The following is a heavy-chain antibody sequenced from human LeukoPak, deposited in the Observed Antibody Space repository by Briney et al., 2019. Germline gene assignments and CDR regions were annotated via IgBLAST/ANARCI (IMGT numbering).Heavy chain of an antibody. D-gene: IGHD2-21*02. V-gene: IGHV1-18*04. CDR1: GYTFTSYY. Sequence: ASVKVSCKASGYTFTSYYMHWVRQAPGQGLEWMGWISAYNGNTNYAQKLQGRVTMTTDTSTSTAYMELRSLRSDDTAVYYCARAGGGDLAFDYWGQGTLVTVSS. CDR2: ISAYNGNT. CDR3: ARAGGGDLAFDY. J-gene: IGHJ4*02.